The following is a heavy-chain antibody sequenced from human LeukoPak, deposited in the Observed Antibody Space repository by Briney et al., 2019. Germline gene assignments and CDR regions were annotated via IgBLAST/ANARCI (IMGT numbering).Heavy chain of an antibody. CDR1: GFIFSTYE. D-gene: IGHD3-16*01. Sequence: PGGSLRLSCAASGFIFSTYEMHWVRQAPGKGLEWGAHIKEDGSERNYVDSVKGRLTISRDNAKNSLFLQMNSLRPEDTAVYYCASTFGDSRGYWGQGTLVTVSS. CDR3: ASTFGDSRGY. J-gene: IGHJ4*02. CDR2: IKEDGSER. V-gene: IGHV3-7*02.